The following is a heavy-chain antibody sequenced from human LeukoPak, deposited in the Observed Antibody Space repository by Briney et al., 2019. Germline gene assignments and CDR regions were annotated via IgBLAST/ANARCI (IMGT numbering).Heavy chain of an antibody. CDR3: AGRVGASIWTGMHF. J-gene: IGHJ4*02. CDR1: GVSISGGSYH. D-gene: IGHD1-26*01. Sequence: PSETLSLNCTVSGVSISGGSYHWGWVRQPPGKGLEWIGNIHYSESTYYNPSLKSPVSISVDTSKNQFSLQLSSVTAADTAVYYCAGRVGASIWTGMHFWGQGTLVTVSS. CDR2: IHYSEST. V-gene: IGHV4-39*01.